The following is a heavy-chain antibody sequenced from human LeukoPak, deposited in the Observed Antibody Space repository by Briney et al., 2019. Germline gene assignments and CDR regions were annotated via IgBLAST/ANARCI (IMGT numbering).Heavy chain of an antibody. CDR1: GFTFSSYA. CDR3: AKYYGSGSYYSYGMDV. Sequence: GGSLRLSCAASGFTFSSYAMHWVRQAPGKGLEWVAVISYDGSNNYYADSVKGRFTISRDNSENTLYLHMNSLRAEDTALYYCAKYYGSGSYYSYGMDVWGQGTTVTVSS. D-gene: IGHD3-10*01. J-gene: IGHJ6*02. CDR2: ISYDGSNN. V-gene: IGHV3-30-3*02.